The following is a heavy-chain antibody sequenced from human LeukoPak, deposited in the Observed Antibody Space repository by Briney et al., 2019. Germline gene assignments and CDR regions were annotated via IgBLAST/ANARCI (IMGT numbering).Heavy chain of an antibody. CDR1: GYTFTSYA. J-gene: IGHJ4*02. Sequence: ASVKVSCKASGYTFTSYAMHWVRQAPGQRLEWMGWINAGNGNTKYSQKFQGRVTIIRDTSASTAYMELSSLRSEDTAVYYCARAETMDRGYSYGPPFDYWGQGTLVTVSS. D-gene: IGHD5-18*01. CDR2: INAGNGNT. CDR3: ARAETMDRGYSYGPPFDY. V-gene: IGHV1-3*01.